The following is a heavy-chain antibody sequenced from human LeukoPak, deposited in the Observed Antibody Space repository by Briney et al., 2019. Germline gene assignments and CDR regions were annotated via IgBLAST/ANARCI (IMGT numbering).Heavy chain of an antibody. CDR1: GGSVSSGSYY. CDR2: IYYSGST. J-gene: IGHJ5*02. CDR3: ARGRPGGYCSSTSCYVWGSNWFDP. D-gene: IGHD2-2*01. Sequence: SETLSLTCTVSGGSVSSGSYYWSWIRQPPGKGLEWIGYIYYSGSTNYNPSLKSRVTISVDTSKNQFSLKLSSVTAADTAVYYCARGRPGGYCSSTSCYVWGSNWFDPWGQGTLVTVSS. V-gene: IGHV4-61*01.